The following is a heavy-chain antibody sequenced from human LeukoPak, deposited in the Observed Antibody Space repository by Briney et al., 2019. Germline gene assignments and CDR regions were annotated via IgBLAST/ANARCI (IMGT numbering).Heavy chain of an antibody. Sequence: PGGSLRLSCAASGFTFSSYSMNWVRQAPGKGLEWVSYISSSSSTIYYADSVKGRFTISRDNAKNSLYLQMNSLRAEDTAVYYCARGSSGWYNYFDYWGQGTLVTVSS. V-gene: IGHV3-48*01. CDR1: GFTFSSYS. CDR2: ISSSSSTI. D-gene: IGHD6-19*01. CDR3: ARGSSGWYNYFDY. J-gene: IGHJ4*02.